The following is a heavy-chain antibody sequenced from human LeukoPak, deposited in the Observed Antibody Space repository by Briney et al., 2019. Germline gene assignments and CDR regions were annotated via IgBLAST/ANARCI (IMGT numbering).Heavy chain of an antibody. J-gene: IGHJ4*02. D-gene: IGHD3-16*02. Sequence: SETLSLTCTVSGGSISSYYWSWIRQPPGKGLEWIGYIYYSGSTDYNPSLKSRVTISVDTSKNQFSLKLSSVTAEDSAVYYCARQGDYRYPFDSWGQGTLVTVSS. V-gene: IGHV4-59*01. CDR1: GGSISSYY. CDR3: ARQGDYRYPFDS. CDR2: IYYSGST.